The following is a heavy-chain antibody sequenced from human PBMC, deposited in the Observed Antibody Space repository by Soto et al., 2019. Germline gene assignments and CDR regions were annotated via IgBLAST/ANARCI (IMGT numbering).Heavy chain of an antibody. D-gene: IGHD3-16*01. CDR2: LSSGMRYI. Sequence: PGGSLRLSCAASRFTLSSYSMNWVRQASGKGLEWVSYLSSGMRYIYYAAPVKGRFTISRDSAKKSLYLQMNSLRDEDTAVYYCTRDLGRGYGMDVWGQGTTVTVS. CDR3: TRDLGRGYGMDV. J-gene: IGHJ6*02. V-gene: IGHV3-48*02. CDR1: RFTLSSYS.